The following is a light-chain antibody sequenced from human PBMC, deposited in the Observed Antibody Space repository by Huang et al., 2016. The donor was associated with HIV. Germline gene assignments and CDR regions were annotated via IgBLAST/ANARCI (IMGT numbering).Light chain of an antibody. CDR2: LGS. CDR3: MQSLQMPWT. J-gene: IGKJ1*01. CDR1: QSRLQNNGHDS. Sequence: IVMTQSPISLPVSPGEPASISCRSSQSRLQNNGHDSLDWYLHRPGQPPQLLIHLGSTRASGVPERFSGSGSGTDFTLRISRVEAEDVGIYYCMQSLQMPWTFGQGTKVEIK. V-gene: IGKV2-28*01.